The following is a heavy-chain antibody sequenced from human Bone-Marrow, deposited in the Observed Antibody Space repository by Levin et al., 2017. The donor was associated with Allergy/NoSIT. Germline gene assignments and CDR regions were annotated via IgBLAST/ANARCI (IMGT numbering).Heavy chain of an antibody. CDR1: GLPFRNFW. CDR3: ATRGQVARDIDF. J-gene: IGHJ4*02. CDR2: IDEAGNEK. D-gene: IGHD3-10*01. V-gene: IGHV3-7*03. Sequence: GESLKISCEVSGLPFRNFWMSWVRQAPGKGLEWLANIDEAGNEKQYLQSVKGRFTISRDNAKKSVSLHMSSLRVGDTAIYYWATRGQVARDIDFWGRGTLVTVSS.